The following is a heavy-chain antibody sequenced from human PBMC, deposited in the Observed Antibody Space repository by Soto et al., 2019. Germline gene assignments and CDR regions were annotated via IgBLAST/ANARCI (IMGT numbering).Heavy chain of an antibody. CDR3: AKSSPNEDSSGWTLSYYFDY. J-gene: IGHJ4*02. Sequence: PGGSLRLSCAASGFTCSSYAMSWVRQAPGKGLEWVSAISGSGGSTYYADSVKGRFTISRDNSKNTLYLQMNSLRAEDTAVYYCAKSSPNEDSSGWTLSYYFDYWGQGTLVTVSS. V-gene: IGHV3-23*01. D-gene: IGHD6-19*01. CDR2: ISGSGGST. CDR1: GFTCSSYA.